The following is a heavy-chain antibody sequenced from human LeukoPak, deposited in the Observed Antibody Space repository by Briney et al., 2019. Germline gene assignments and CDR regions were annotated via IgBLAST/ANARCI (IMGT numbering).Heavy chain of an antibody. Sequence: PGRSLRLSCAASGFTFSSYGMHWVRQAPGKGLEWVAVIWYDGSNKYYADSVKGRFTISRDNSKNTLYLQMNSLRAEDTAVYYCARGAHLEQVDPWGQGTLVTVSS. D-gene: IGHD5-24*01. V-gene: IGHV3-33*01. J-gene: IGHJ5*02. CDR1: GFTFSSYG. CDR2: IWYDGSNK. CDR3: ARGAHLEQVDP.